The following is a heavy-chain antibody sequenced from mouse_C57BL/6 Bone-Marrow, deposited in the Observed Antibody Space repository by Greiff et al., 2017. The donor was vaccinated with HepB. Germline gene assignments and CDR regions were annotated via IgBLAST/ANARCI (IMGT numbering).Heavy chain of an antibody. CDR1: GFSLTSYG. CDR2: IWSGGST. D-gene: IGHD2-3*01. Sequence: VQLQQSGPGLVQPSQRLSITCTVSGFSLTSYGVHWVRQSPGKGLEWLGVIWSGGSTDYNAAFISRLSISKDNSKSQVFFKMNSLQADDTAIYYCASADGYYLGYAMDYWGQGTSVTVSS. J-gene: IGHJ4*01. V-gene: IGHV2-2*01. CDR3: ASADGYYLGYAMDY.